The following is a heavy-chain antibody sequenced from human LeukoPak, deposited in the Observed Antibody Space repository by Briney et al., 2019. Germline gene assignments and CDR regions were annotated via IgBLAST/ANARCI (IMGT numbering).Heavy chain of an antibody. V-gene: IGHV3-21*01. J-gene: IGHJ4*02. CDR3: AKDSEDDGSGSLDY. D-gene: IGHD3-10*01. Sequence: GGSLRLSCAASGFTFGSYSMTWVRQAPGKGLEWVSLIDSNSNFMNYADSVKGRFTISRDNAKKSLYLEMNSLRAEDTAVYYCAKDSEDDGSGSLDYWGQGTLVTVSS. CDR2: IDSNSNFM. CDR1: GFTFGSYS.